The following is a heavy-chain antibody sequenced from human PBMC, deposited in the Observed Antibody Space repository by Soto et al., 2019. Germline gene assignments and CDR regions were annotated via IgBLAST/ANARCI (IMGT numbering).Heavy chain of an antibody. J-gene: IGHJ4*02. D-gene: IGHD2-15*01. Sequence: GGSLRLSCAPSGFTFSNYAMFWVRQAPGKGLEWVSTIFAGGGSTYYADSVKGRFTISRDNSKNILFLQMDSLRAEDTAVYFCAKDLIRVDAYIDFDYWGQGTMVTVSS. V-gene: IGHV3-23*01. CDR3: AKDLIRVDAYIDFDY. CDR2: IFAGGGST. CDR1: GFTFSNYA.